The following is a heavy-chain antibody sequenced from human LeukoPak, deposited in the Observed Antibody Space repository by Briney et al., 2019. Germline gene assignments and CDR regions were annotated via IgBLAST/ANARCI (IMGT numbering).Heavy chain of an antibody. V-gene: IGHV4-59*01. D-gene: IGHD6-13*01. Sequence: PSETLSLTCTVSGGSISTYYWTWIRQPPGKGLEWIGYIFYSGSTNYNSSLKSRVTISVDTSKNHFSLQLSSVTAADTAVYYCAREGIAAAAFDYWGQGTLVTVSS. CDR1: GGSISTYY. J-gene: IGHJ4*02. CDR3: AREGIAAAAFDY. CDR2: IFYSGST.